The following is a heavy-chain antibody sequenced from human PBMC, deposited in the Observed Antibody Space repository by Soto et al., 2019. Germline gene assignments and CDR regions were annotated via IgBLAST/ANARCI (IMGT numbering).Heavy chain of an antibody. CDR3: AKDSPIPARPGGIDY. D-gene: IGHD6-6*01. J-gene: IGHJ4*02. CDR1: WVTCVGFA. V-gene: IGHV3-23*01. Sequence: LRVSWAAAWVTCVGFAVSWVRQAPGKGLEWVSAISGSGGSTYYADSVKGRFTISRDNSKNTLYLQMNSLRAEDTAVYYCAKDSPIPARPGGIDYWGQGTPVPVSS. CDR2: ISGSGGST.